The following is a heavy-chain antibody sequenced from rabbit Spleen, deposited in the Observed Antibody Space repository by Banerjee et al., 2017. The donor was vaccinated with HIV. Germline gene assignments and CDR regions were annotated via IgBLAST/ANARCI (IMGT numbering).Heavy chain of an antibody. D-gene: IGHD3-1*01. J-gene: IGHJ3*01. CDR1: GFSFYSNYW. Sequence: QEQLVESGGGLVQPEGSLTLTCTASGFSFYSNYWICWVRQAPGKGLEWIGCTWGGGTTIYYATWAKGRFTISKTSSTAVTLQMTSLTAADTATYFCARDGVDSNRGWSLFGLWGQGTLVTVS. CDR2: TWGGGTTI. V-gene: IGHV1S45*01. CDR3: ARDGVDSNRGWSLFGL.